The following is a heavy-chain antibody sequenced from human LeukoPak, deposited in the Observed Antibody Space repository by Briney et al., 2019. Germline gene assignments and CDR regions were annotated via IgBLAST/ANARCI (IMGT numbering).Heavy chain of an antibody. CDR2: IIPIFGTA. Sequence: SVKVSCKASGGTFSSYAISWVRQAPGQGLEWMGRIIPIFGTANYAQKFQGRVTITTDESTSTAYMELRSLRSDDTAVYYCARVNIAVADRGDYWGQGTLVTVSS. CDR1: GGTFSSYA. CDR3: ARVNIAVADRGDY. V-gene: IGHV1-69*05. D-gene: IGHD6-19*01. J-gene: IGHJ4*02.